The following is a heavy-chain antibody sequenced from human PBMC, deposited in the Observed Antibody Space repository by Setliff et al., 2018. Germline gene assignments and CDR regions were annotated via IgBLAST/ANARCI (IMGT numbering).Heavy chain of an antibody. D-gene: IGHD6-6*01. CDR1: GVSISANHY. V-gene: IGHV4-39*02. Sequence: PSETLSLTCTVSGVSISANHYWGWIRQPPGKGLEWIGSINYRGSTYDNPSLKSRVTMSVDTSKSHFSLRLSSVTAADTAVYYCARMAVRVASRPSSPLEYYYYMDFWGKGATVTVS. CDR3: ARMAVRVASRPSSPLEYYYYMDF. J-gene: IGHJ6*03. CDR2: INYRGST.